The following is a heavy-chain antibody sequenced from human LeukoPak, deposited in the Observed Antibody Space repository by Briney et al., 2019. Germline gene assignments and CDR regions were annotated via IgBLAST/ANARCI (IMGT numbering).Heavy chain of an antibody. J-gene: IGHJ5*02. CDR3: ASSFTGGWFDP. CDR2: IYYSGTT. CDR1: VGSITSYY. V-gene: IGHV4-59*01. Sequence: SETLSLTCTVSVGSITSYYWNWIRQPPGKGLEWIGYIYYSGTTTYNPSLKSRVTISVDTSKSQFSLRLTSVTAADTAVYYCASSFTGGWFDPWGQGTLVTVSS. D-gene: IGHD7-27*01.